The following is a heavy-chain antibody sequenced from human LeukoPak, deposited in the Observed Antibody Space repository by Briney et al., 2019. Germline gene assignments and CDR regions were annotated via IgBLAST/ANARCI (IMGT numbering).Heavy chain of an antibody. CDR2: IDPSDSYT. D-gene: IGHD2-2*01. CDR1: GYSFTSYW. Sequence: GESLKISCMGSGYSFTSYWTSWVRQMPGKGLEWMGRIDPSDSYTNYSPSFQGHVTISADKSISTAYLQWSSLKASDTAMYYCARHDRYCSSTSCYAPDYWGQGTLVTVSS. V-gene: IGHV5-10-1*01. CDR3: ARHDRYCSSTSCYAPDY. J-gene: IGHJ4*02.